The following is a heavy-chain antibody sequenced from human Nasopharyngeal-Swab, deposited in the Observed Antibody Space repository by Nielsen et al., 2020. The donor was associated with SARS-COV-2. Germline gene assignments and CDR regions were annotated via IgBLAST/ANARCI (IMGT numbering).Heavy chain of an antibody. Sequence: WIRQPPGKGLEWVSVIYSGGSTYYADSVKGRFTISGDNAKNSLYLQMNSLRAEDTAVYYCARDGLDYDFWSAYFMDVWGQGTTVTVSS. D-gene: IGHD3-3*01. CDR3: ARDGLDYDFWSAYFMDV. CDR2: IYSGGST. J-gene: IGHJ6*02. V-gene: IGHV3-66*01.